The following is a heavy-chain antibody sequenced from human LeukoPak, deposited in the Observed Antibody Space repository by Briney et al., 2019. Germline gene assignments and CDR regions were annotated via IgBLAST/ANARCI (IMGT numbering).Heavy chain of an antibody. V-gene: IGHV4-4*07. D-gene: IGHD3-22*01. J-gene: IGHJ4*02. CDR3: ARAPHYYPRGRTSPYDF. CDR2: IYISGSGST. CDR1: GGSISSYY. Sequence: SETLSLTYTVSGGSISSYYWSWIRQPAGKGLEWIGRIYISGSGSTNYNPSLKSRVTMSVDTSKNQFSLKLSSVTAADTAVYYCARAPHYYPRGRTSPYDFWGQGTLVTVSS.